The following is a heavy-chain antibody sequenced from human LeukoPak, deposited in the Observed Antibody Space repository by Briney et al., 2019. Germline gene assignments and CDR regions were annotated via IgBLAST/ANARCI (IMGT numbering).Heavy chain of an antibody. J-gene: IGHJ5*02. CDR1: GGTFSSYA. CDR3: ARVGGYCTNGVVLCRPTAEKNWFDP. CDR2: IIPIFGTA. Sequence: SVKVSCKASGGTFSSYAISWVRQAPGQGREGMGGIIPIFGTANYAQKFQGRVTITADESTSTAYMELSSLRSEDTDVYYCARVGGYCTNGVVLCRPTAEKNWFDPWGQGTLVTVSS. V-gene: IGHV1-69*01. D-gene: IGHD2-8*01.